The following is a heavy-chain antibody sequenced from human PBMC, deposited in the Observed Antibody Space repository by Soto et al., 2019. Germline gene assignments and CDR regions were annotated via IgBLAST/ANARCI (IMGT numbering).Heavy chain of an antibody. CDR1: GGSISSYY. CDR2: IYYSGST. D-gene: IGHD6-19*01. V-gene: IGHV4-59*01. J-gene: IGHJ6*02. Sequence: QVQLQESGPGLVKPSETLSLTCTVSGGSISSYYWSWIRQPPGKGLEWVGYIYYSGSTNYNPSLKSLVTISVDTSKNQFSLKLSSVTAADTAVYYCARDLSSGWFGGYYYYGMDVWGQGTTVTVSS. CDR3: ARDLSSGWFGGYYYYGMDV.